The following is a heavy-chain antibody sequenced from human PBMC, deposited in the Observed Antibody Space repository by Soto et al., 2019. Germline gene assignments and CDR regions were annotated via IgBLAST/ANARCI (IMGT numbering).Heavy chain of an antibody. CDR3: AKEVQYYLDS. J-gene: IGHJ4*02. CDR1: GFIFRSYW. V-gene: IGHV3-74*01. Sequence: GGSLRLSCAASGFIFRSYWMHWVRQAPGKGLVWVSRINSDGSSTSYADSVKGRFTISRDNAKNTLYLQMNSLRAEDTAVYFCAKEVQYYLDSWGQGTLVTVSS. CDR2: INSDGSST.